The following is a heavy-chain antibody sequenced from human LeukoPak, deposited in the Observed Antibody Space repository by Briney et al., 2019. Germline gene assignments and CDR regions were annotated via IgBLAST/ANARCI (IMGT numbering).Heavy chain of an antibody. CDR3: ARGRDTEEL. D-gene: IGHD5-18*01. CDR1: GGSISGSH. V-gene: IGHV4-59*01. Sequence: SETLSLTCLVSGGSISGSHWSWIRQPPGKGLEWIGYIHYTGSTDYNPSLRSRVTLSIDMSKNQFSLRLSSVTAADTAVYYCARGRDTEELWGQGTLVTVSS. CDR2: IHYTGST. J-gene: IGHJ4*02.